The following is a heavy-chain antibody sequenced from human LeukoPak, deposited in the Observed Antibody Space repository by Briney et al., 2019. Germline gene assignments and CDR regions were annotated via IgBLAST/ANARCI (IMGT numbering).Heavy chain of an antibody. Sequence: GGSLRLSCAASRFTFNNYAMSWVRQAPGKGLEWVSSISDSGNNTYYADSVKGRSTISRDNSKDTLYLQLNSPRAEDTAIYYCAKGKVADYWGQGTLVTVSS. V-gene: IGHV3-23*01. D-gene: IGHD2-15*01. CDR3: AKGKVADY. CDR1: RFTFNNYA. J-gene: IGHJ4*02. CDR2: ISDSGNNT.